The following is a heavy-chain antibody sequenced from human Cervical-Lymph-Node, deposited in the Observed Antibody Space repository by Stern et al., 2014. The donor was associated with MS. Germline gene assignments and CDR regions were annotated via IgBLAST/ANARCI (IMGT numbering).Heavy chain of an antibody. V-gene: IGHV3-53*01. D-gene: IGHD1-1*01. CDR1: GFTVSRDY. Sequence: EVQLVESGGGVIQPGGSLRLSCTASGFTVSRDYMTWVRQAPGKGLEWVSLITNVGSTLYTDSVKGRFTIFRDDSKTAVYLHMTSLRAEDTAMYYCARDTSSPERSDWWGQGTLVTVSS. CDR2: ITNVGST. J-gene: IGHJ4*02. CDR3: ARDTSSPERSDW.